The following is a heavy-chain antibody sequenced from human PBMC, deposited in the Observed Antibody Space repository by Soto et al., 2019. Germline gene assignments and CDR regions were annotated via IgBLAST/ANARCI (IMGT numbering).Heavy chain of an antibody. CDR2: ISVSGGST. CDR1: GFTFSSYA. CDR3: AKSSGSYGNPYYGMDV. V-gene: IGHV3-23*01. J-gene: IGHJ6*02. Sequence: PGGSLRLSCAASGFTFSSYAMSWVRQAPGKGLEWVSVISVSGGSTDYADSVKGRFTISRDNSKNTLYLQMNSLRAEDTAVYFCAKSSGSYGNPYYGMDVWGQGTTVTVSS. D-gene: IGHD1-26*01.